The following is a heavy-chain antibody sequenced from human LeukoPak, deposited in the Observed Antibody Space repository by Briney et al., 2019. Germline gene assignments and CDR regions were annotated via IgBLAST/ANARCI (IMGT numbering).Heavy chain of an antibody. V-gene: IGHV3-66*01. D-gene: IGHD1-26*01. Sequence: GGSLRLSCAASGFTFSSYAMTWVRQAPGKGLEWVSIIYSGGYTDYADSVKGRFTISRDNSKNTLDLQMNSLRAEDTAVYYCARRLEYSGSKGVFDYWGQGTLVTVSS. CDR3: ARRLEYSGSKGVFDY. CDR1: GFTFSSYA. J-gene: IGHJ4*02. CDR2: IYSGGYT.